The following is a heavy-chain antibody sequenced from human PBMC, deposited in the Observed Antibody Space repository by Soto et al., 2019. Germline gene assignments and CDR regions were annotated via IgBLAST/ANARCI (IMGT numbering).Heavy chain of an antibody. V-gene: IGHV3-23*01. CDR1: GFPFTGYA. Sequence: QAGGSLRLSCAASGFPFTGYAMSWVRQAPGKGLEWVSAISGHGDATFYADSVKGRFTISRDNSKNTLYLHMNSLRAEDTALYYCANSRVSMVRGLIIIPNYWGQGTLVTSP. CDR2: ISGHGDAT. D-gene: IGHD3-10*01. CDR3: ANSRVSMVRGLIIIPNY. J-gene: IGHJ4*02.